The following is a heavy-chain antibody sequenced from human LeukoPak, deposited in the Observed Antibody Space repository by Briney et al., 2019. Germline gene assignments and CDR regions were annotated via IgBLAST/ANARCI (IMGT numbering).Heavy chain of an antibody. D-gene: IGHD3-22*01. CDR2: IRSKAYGGTT. CDR3: TRGREHYYDSSGYSYYFDY. CDR1: GFTFGDYA. Sequence: GGSLRLSCTASGFTFGDYAMSWVRQAPGKGLEWVGFIRSKAYGGTTEYAASVKGRFTISRDDSKSIAYLQMNSLKTEDTAVYYCTRGREHYYDSSGYSYYFDYWGQGTLVTVSS. V-gene: IGHV3-49*04. J-gene: IGHJ4*02.